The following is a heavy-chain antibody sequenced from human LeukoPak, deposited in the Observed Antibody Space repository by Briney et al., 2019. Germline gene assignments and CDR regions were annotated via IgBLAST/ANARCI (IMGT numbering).Heavy chain of an antibody. CDR3: TTVTHFYL. CDR2: IQGGGTT. Sequence: PGGSLRLSCAGSGFTFSGAWLSWVRQAPGKGLEWIGRIQGGGTTDYAAPVKGRFTISRDDSKATLYLQMNRLKTEDTAIYYCTTVTHFYLGGQGILVTVSS. D-gene: IGHD2/OR15-2a*01. J-gene: IGHJ4*02. CDR1: GFTFSGAW. V-gene: IGHV3-15*01.